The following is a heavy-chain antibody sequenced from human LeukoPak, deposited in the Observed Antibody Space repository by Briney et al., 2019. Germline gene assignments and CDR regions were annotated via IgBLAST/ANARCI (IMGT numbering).Heavy chain of an antibody. D-gene: IGHD6-19*01. V-gene: IGHV4-59*01. J-gene: IGHJ4*02. Sequence: SETLSLTCTVSGGSISSYYWSWIRQPPGKGLGWIGYIYYSGSTNYNPSLKSRVTISVDTSKNQFSLKLSSVTAADTAVYYCARASGSGWLFDYWGQGTLVTVSS. CDR2: IYYSGST. CDR1: GGSISSYY. CDR3: ARASGSGWLFDY.